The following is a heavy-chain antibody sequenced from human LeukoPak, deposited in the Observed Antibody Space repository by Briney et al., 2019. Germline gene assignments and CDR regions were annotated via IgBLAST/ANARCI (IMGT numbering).Heavy chain of an antibody. V-gene: IGHV5-51*01. D-gene: IGHD4-23*01. Sequence: GESLKISCKASGYSFTSYWIGWVRQMPGKGLEWMGIIFPGDSDSRYSPSFQGQVTISADKSITTAYLQWSSLKASDTAIYYCARQRGYGGNSMGNFDYWGQGTLVTVSS. J-gene: IGHJ4*02. CDR1: GYSFTSYW. CDR3: ARQRGYGGNSMGNFDY. CDR2: IFPGDSDS.